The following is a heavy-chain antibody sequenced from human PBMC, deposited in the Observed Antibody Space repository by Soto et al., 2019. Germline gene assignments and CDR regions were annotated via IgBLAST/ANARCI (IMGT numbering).Heavy chain of an antibody. J-gene: IGHJ5*02. CDR2: ISAYNGNT. V-gene: IGHV1-18*01. CDR1: GYTFTSYA. D-gene: IGHD2-8*02. CDR3: ARDGGVQARFDP. Sequence: VASVKVSCKASGYTFTSYAMHWVRQAPGQRLEWMGWISAYNGNTNYAQKLQGRVTMTTDTSTSTAYMELRSLRSDDTAVYYCARDGGVQARFDPWGQGTLVTVSS.